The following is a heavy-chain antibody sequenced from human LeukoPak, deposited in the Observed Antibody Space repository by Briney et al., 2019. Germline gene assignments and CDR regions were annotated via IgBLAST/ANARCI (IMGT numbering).Heavy chain of an antibody. V-gene: IGHV4-34*01. Sequence: SETLSLTCAVYGGSFSGYYWSWIRQPPGKGLEWIGENNHSGSTNYNPSLKSRVTISVDTSKNQFSLKLSSVTAADTAVYYCARGSSLTDIVVVVAAYFDYWGQGTLVTVSS. CDR1: GGSFSGYY. D-gene: IGHD2-15*01. CDR3: ARGSSLTDIVVVVAAYFDY. J-gene: IGHJ4*02. CDR2: NNHSGST.